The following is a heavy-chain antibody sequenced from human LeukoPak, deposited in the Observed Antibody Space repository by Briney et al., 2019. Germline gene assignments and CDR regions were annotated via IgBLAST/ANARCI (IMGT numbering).Heavy chain of an antibody. CDR3: ARHLTPGIAAAGLGY. CDR2: FYYSGST. D-gene: IGHD6-25*01. V-gene: IGHV4-59*08. CDR1: AGSISSYY. Sequence: SQTLSLTCTVSAGSISSYYWSCIRQPPGEGREWIGYFYYSGSTNYNPSLKRRVTISVATSKNQFSLKLSSVTAADTAVYYCARHLTPGIAAAGLGYWGQGTLVTVSS. J-gene: IGHJ4*02.